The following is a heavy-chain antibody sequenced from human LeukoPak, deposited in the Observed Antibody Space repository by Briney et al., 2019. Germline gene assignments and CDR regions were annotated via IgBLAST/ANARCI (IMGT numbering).Heavy chain of an antibody. V-gene: IGHV4-38-2*02. CDR3: ARMGLAVAANWFDP. CDR1: GYSISSGYY. Sequence: SETLSLTCTVSGYSISSGYYWGWIRQPPGKGLEWIGSIYHSGSTYYNPSLKSRVTISVDTSKNQFSLKLSSVTAADTAVYYCARMGLAVAANWFDPWGQGTLVTVSS. CDR2: IYHSGST. D-gene: IGHD6-19*01. J-gene: IGHJ5*02.